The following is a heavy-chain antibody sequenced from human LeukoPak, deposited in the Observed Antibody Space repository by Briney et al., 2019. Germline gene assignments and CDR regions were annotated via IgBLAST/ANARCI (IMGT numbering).Heavy chain of an antibody. J-gene: IGHJ6*02. CDR1: VYTFTRYG. CDR3: ARDGSILKRRLYFYGMDV. V-gene: IGHV1-18*01. D-gene: IGHD2-2*02. Sequence: GASVTVSSKASVYTFTRYGISWVRQAPGQGREWMGWISAYNGNTNNAQKLQSRVTITTDSSTSTAYMEMRSPRSDATAVYYCARDGSILKRRLYFYGMDVWGQGTTVTVSS. CDR2: ISAYNGNT.